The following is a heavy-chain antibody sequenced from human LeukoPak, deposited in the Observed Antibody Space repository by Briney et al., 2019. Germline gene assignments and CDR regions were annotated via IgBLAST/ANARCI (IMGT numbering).Heavy chain of an antibody. CDR1: GFTFSSYG. CDR3: ARDPEPYDSSGYPGY. D-gene: IGHD3-22*01. J-gene: IGHJ4*02. CDR2: IWYDGSNK. V-gene: IGHV3-33*01. Sequence: GRSLRLSCAASGFTFSSYGMHWVRQAPGKGLEWVAVIWYDGSNKYYADSMKGRFTISRDNSKNTLYLQMNSLRAEDTAVYYCARDPEPYDSSGYPGYWGQGTLVTVSS.